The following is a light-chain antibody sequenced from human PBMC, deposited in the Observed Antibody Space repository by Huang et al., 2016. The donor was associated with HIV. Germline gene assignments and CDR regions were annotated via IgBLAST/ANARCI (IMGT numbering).Light chain of an antibody. CDR3: MQALQTPRT. V-gene: IGKV2-28*01. Sequence: DIVMTQSPLSLPVTPGEPASISCRSSQSLLHSNGYNYLDWDLQKPGQSPQPVIYLSSNRASGVPDRFSGSGSVTHFTLKISRVEAEDVGVYYCMQALQTPRTFGQGTRLEIK. CDR1: QSLLHSNGYNY. J-gene: IGKJ5*01. CDR2: LSS.